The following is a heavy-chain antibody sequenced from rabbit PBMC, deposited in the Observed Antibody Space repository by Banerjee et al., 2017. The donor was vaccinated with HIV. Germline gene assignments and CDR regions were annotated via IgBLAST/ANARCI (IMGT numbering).Heavy chain of an antibody. CDR2: IDNGDDST. Sequence: EESGGDLVKPGASLTITCTASGFDFSNNVLCWVRQAPGKGPEWIACIDNGDDSTDYASWVSGRFTISLDNAQNTVFLQMTSLTAADTATYFCARDLAGVIGWNFNLWGPGTLVT. CDR3: ARDLAGVIGWNFNL. V-gene: IGHV1S47*01. CDR1: GFDFSNNV. D-gene: IGHD4-1*01. J-gene: IGHJ4*01.